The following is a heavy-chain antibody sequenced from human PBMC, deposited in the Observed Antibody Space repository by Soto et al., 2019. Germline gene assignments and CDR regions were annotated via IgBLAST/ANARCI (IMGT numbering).Heavy chain of an antibody. D-gene: IGHD3-9*01. CDR2: IYPGDSDT. J-gene: IGHJ4*02. CDR3: ARHGDSTVLRYFDWLRPTLNFDY. CDR1: GYSFTSYW. Sequence: PGESLKISCKGSGYSFTSYWIGWVRQMPLKVLEWMVIIYPGDSDTRYIPSFQGQVTISADKSISTAYLQWSSLKASDTAMYYSARHGDSTVLRYFDWLRPTLNFDYWGQGTLVTVSS. V-gene: IGHV5-51*01.